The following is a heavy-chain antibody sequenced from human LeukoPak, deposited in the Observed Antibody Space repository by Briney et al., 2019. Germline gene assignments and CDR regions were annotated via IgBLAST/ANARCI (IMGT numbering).Heavy chain of an antibody. CDR1: GGSISSYY. CDR3: ARHKRMYGYFDL. CDR2: IYYSGST. J-gene: IGHJ2*01. D-gene: IGHD2-15*01. Sequence: SETLSLTCTVSGGSISSYYWSWIRQPPGKGLEWIGYIYYSGSTNYNPSLKSRVTISVGTSKNQFSLKLSSVTAADTAVYYCARHKRMYGYFDLWGRGTLVTVSS. V-gene: IGHV4-59*08.